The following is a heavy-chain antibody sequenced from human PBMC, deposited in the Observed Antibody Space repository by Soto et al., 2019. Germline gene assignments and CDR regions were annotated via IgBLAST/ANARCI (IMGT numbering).Heavy chain of an antibody. D-gene: IGHD2-15*01. Sequence: QVQLQESGPGLVKPSQTLSLTCPVSGCSISSGGYYWSWIRQHPGKGLEWIGYIYYSGSTYYNPSLKSRVHISLDTSKNQFSLKLSSVTAADTAVYYCARNTVVVVANWFDPWGQGTLVTVSS. CDR3: ARNTVVVVANWFDP. CDR2: IYYSGST. V-gene: IGHV4-31*03. J-gene: IGHJ5*02. CDR1: GCSISSGGYY.